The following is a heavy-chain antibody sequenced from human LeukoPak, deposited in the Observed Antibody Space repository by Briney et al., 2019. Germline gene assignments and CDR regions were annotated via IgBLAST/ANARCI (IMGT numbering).Heavy chain of an antibody. V-gene: IGHV3-30*02. J-gene: IGHJ4*02. Sequence: GGSLRLSCAASGFTFSSYGMHWVRQAPGKGLEWVAFIRYDGSNEYYADSVKGRFTISRDNSKNTLYLQMGSLRAEDTAVYYCAKSVTTMVRGYFDYWGQGTLVTASS. CDR1: GFTFSSYG. D-gene: IGHD3-10*01. CDR2: IRYDGSNE. CDR3: AKSVTTMVRGYFDY.